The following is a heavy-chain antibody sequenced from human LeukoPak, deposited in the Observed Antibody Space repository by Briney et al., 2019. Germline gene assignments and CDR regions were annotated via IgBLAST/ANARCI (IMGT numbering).Heavy chain of an antibody. V-gene: IGHV3-7*01. CDR2: IKQDGSEK. D-gene: IGHD3-3*01. CDR1: GFTFSSYW. CDR3: ARGGRFYDFWSGSLVFDI. Sequence: GGSLRLSCAASGFTFSSYWMSWVRQAPGKGLEWVANIKQDGSEKDYVDSVKGRFTISRDNAKNSLYLQMNSLRAEDTAVYYCARGGRFYDFWSGSLVFDIWGQGTMVTVSS. J-gene: IGHJ3*02.